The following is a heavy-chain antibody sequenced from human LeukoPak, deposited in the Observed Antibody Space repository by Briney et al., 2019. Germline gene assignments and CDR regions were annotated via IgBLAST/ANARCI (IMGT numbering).Heavy chain of an antibody. D-gene: IGHD5-18*01. V-gene: IGHV3-21*01. CDR3: ARAGGYSYGYFDY. CDR2: ISYTGTYI. Sequence: GGSLRLSCAASAFSLNAYNMSWVRQAPGKGLEWVSSISYTGTYIYYADSVKGRFTISRDNSKNTLYLQVNSLRAEDTAVYYCARAGGYSYGYFDYWGQGTLVTVSS. CDR1: AFSLNAYN. J-gene: IGHJ4*02.